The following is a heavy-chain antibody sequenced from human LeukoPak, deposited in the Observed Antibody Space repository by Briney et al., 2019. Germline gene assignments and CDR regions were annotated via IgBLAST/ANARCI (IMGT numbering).Heavy chain of an antibody. D-gene: IGHD5-12*01. J-gene: IGHJ4*02. CDR2: IKQDGSEK. CDR3: AREDSGYDLDY. V-gene: IGHV3-7*01. Sequence: PGGSLRLSCAASGFTFSSYAMSWVRQAPGKGLEWVANIKQDGSEKYYVDSVKGRFTISRDNAKNSLYLQMNSLRAEDTAVYYCAREDSGYDLDYWGQGTLVTVSS. CDR1: GFTFSSYA.